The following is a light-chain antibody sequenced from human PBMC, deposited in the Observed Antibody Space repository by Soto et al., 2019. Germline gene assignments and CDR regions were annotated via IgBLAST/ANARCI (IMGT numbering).Light chain of an antibody. V-gene: IGLV2-23*02. J-gene: IGLJ1*01. Sequence: QSALTQPASVSGSPGQSITISCTGTSSDIGGYNFVSWYQQHPGKAPKLIIYEVSGRPSGVSNRFSGSKSGNTASLTISGLQAEDEADYYCCSYAGSTTYVFGTGTKGTVL. CDR2: EVS. CDR1: SSDIGGYNF. CDR3: CSYAGSTTYV.